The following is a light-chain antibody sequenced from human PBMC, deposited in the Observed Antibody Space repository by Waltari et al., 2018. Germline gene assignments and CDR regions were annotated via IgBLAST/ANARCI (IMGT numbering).Light chain of an antibody. CDR3: CSYAGSYTWV. J-gene: IGLJ3*02. Sequence: QSALTQPASVSGSPGQSITISCTGTSSDVGHYNLVAWYQQYPGKAPKVMIYDDNRRPSGVSVRFSGSKAGNTASLTISGVQAEDEADYYCCSYAGSYTWVFGGGTKLTVL. CDR1: SSDVGHYNL. V-gene: IGLV2-23*01. CDR2: DDN.